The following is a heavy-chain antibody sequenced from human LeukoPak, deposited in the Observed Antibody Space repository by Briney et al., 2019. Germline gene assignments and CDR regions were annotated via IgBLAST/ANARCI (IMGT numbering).Heavy chain of an antibody. D-gene: IGHD3-3*01. CDR3: ARDLDPLNFSLGRFLEWFQTTGAFDI. Sequence: RASVKVSCKASGYTFTSYYMHWVRQAPGQGLEWMGIINPSGGSTSYAQKFQGRVTMTRDTSTSTVYMELSSLRSEDTAVYYCARDLDPLNFSLGRFLEWFQTTGAFDIWGQGTMVTVSS. J-gene: IGHJ3*02. V-gene: IGHV1-46*01. CDR2: INPSGGST. CDR1: GYTFTSYY.